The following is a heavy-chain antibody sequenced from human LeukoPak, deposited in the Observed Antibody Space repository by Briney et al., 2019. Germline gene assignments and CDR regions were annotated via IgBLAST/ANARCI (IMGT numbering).Heavy chain of an antibody. CDR2: IIPILGIA. Sequence: ASVKVSCKASGGTFSSYAISWVRQAPGQGLEWMGRIIPILGIANYAQKFQGRVTITADKSTSTAYMELSSLRSEDTAVYYCARSVYYDFWSGYYMALDYWGQGTLVTVSS. CDR3: ARSVYYDFWSGYYMALDY. CDR1: GGTFSSYA. V-gene: IGHV1-69*04. D-gene: IGHD3-3*01. J-gene: IGHJ4*02.